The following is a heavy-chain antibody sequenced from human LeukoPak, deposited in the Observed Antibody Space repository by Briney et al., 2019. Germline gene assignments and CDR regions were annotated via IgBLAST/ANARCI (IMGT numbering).Heavy chain of an antibody. Sequence: SETLSLTCAVYGGSFTNYYWSWIRQPPGKGLEWIGRIYTSGSTNYNPSLKSRVTISVDTSKNQFSLKLSSVTAADTAVYYCAREVRGSSSSLGGYWGQGTLVTVSS. CDR1: GGSFTNYY. D-gene: IGHD6-6*01. V-gene: IGHV4-59*10. J-gene: IGHJ4*02. CDR3: AREVRGSSSSLGGY. CDR2: IYTSGST.